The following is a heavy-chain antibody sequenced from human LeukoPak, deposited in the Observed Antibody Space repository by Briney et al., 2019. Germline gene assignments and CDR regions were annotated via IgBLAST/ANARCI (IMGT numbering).Heavy chain of an antibody. CDR1: GGSVRNYY. CDR3: ARDAAPQGITMFWTI. D-gene: IGHD3-10*02. J-gene: IGHJ3*02. CDR2: IYSGGDT. V-gene: IGHV4-4*07. Sequence: SETLSLTCTVSGGSVRNYYWSWIRQSAARGLEWIGRIYSGGDTYHNPSLTGRVTLSVDTFKNQFSLTLTSVTAADTAVYFCARDAAPQGITMFWTIWGHGTMVSVSS.